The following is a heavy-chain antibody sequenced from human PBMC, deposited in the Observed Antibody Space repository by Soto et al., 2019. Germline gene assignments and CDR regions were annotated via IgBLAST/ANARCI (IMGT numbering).Heavy chain of an antibody. V-gene: IGHV4-59*08. Sequence: PSETLSLTCTVSGGSISSYYWSWIRQPPGKGLEWIGYIYYSGSTNYNPSLKSRVTISVDTSKNQFSLKLSSVTAADTAVYYCARPARGGGSSGWYYFDYGGKGTLVTVSS. CDR1: GGSISSYY. CDR2: IYYSGST. D-gene: IGHD6-19*01. CDR3: ARPARGGGSSGWYYFDY. J-gene: IGHJ4*02.